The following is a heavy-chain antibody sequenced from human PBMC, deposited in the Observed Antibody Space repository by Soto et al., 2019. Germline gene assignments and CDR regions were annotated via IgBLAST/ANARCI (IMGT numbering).Heavy chain of an antibody. CDR2: ISSRSSEI. J-gene: IGHJ4*02. D-gene: IGHD2-15*01. V-gene: IGHV3-11*06. Sequence: GGSLRLSCVVSGFTFSDHYMNWVRQAPGKGLQWVAYISSRSSEINYADPVKGRFAISRDNAKNSVFLHMTSLTAEDTGVYFCARGDGAVGAAIDIWGQGTLVTVSS. CDR1: GFTFSDHY. CDR3: ARGDGAVGAAIDI.